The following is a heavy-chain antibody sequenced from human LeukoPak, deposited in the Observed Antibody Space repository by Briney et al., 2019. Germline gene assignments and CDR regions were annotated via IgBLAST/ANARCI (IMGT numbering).Heavy chain of an antibody. CDR1: GDSVISGLYY. V-gene: IGHV4-61*01. J-gene: IGHJ4*02. D-gene: IGHD2-21*01. CDR3: ARGKYYGDSDY. Sequence: PSETLSLTCTVSGDSVISGLYYWTWVRQPPGKGLEWIGYVYYSGSTTYSPSLKSRVSISVDTSRNQFSLTLRSVTAADTAVYYCARGKYYGDSDYWGQGTLVTVSP. CDR2: VYYSGST.